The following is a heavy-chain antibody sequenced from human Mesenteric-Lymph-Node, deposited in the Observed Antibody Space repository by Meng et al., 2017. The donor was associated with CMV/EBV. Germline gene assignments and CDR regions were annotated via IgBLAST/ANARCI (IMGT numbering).Heavy chain of an antibody. Sequence: QVQLVQSGAEVNNPGASVKVSCRASGYSFIASYMHWVRQAPGQGLEWMGWIDPKSGGTHYAQNFQGRVTMTRDTSINTAYMELSSLRSDDTAVYYCARDVESWGQGILVTVSS. V-gene: IGHV1-2*02. CDR2: IDPKSGGT. CDR3: ARDVES. D-gene: IGHD1-1*01. CDR1: GYSFIASY. J-gene: IGHJ5*02.